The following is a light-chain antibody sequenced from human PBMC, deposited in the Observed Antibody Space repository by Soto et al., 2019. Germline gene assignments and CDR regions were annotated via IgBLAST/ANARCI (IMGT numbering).Light chain of an antibody. Sequence: QSVLTQPPSVSGAPGQRVTISCTGSSSNIGAGYDVHWYQQVPGTAPKLLIYSNSNRPSGVPDRFSGSKSGTSASLAITGLQAEDEADYYCSSYIPNGVMFGGGTKLTVL. CDR2: SNS. CDR1: SSNIGAGYD. J-gene: IGLJ3*02. V-gene: IGLV1-40*01. CDR3: SSYIPNGVM.